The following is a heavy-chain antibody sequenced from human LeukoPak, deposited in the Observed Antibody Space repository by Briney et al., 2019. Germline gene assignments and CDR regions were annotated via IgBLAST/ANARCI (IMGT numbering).Heavy chain of an antibody. CDR3: ARDALCSSTSCYVGENGDWFDP. CDR1: GYTFTSYG. CDR2: ISAYNGNT. Sequence: ASVKVSCKASGYTFTSYGISWVRQAPGQGLEWMGWISAYNGNTNYAQKLQGRVTMTTDTSTSTAYMELRSLRSDDTAVYYCARDALCSSTSCYVGENGDWFDPWGQGTLVTVSS. J-gene: IGHJ5*02. V-gene: IGHV1-18*01. D-gene: IGHD2-2*01.